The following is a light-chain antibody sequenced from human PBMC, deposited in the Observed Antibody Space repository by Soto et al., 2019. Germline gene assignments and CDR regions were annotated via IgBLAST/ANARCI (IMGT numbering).Light chain of an antibody. Sequence: QSDLTQPASVSGSPGQSITISCTGTSSDVGAYNYVSWYQQHPGKAPKLIIYEVSDRPSGVPDRVSASKSGNTASLTVSGLRAEDEADYYCSSYAGSNNFVFGSGTKVTVL. J-gene: IGLJ1*01. CDR3: SSYAGSNNFV. V-gene: IGLV2-8*01. CDR1: SSDVGAYNY. CDR2: EVS.